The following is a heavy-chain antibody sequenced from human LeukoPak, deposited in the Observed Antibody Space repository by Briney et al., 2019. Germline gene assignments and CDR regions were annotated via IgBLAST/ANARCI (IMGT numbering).Heavy chain of an antibody. CDR1: GFTFSHYN. CDR3: VRDWRLVHYYFDY. D-gene: IGHD3-3*01. Sequence: PGGSLRLSCAASGFTFSHYNMNWVRQAPGKGLEWVSSISSGSSYIYYADSVKGRFTLSRDNAKNSLYLRMNSLRAEDTAVYYCVRDWRLVHYYFDYWGQGTLVTVSS. J-gene: IGHJ4*02. V-gene: IGHV3-21*01. CDR2: ISSGSSYI.